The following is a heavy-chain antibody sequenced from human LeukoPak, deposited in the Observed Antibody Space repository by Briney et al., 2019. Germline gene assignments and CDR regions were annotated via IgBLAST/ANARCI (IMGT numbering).Heavy chain of an antibody. J-gene: IGHJ4*02. CDR1: GFTFSSYG. CDR3: AKSGYYGSGSYKFDY. D-gene: IGHD3-10*01. Sequence: GSLRLSCGAPGFTFSSYGMHWVRQAPGKGLEWVAFIRYDGSNKYYADSVKGRFTISRDNSKNTLYLQMNSLRAEDTAVYYCAKSGYYGSGSYKFDYWGQGTLVTVSS. CDR2: IRYDGSNK. V-gene: IGHV3-30*02.